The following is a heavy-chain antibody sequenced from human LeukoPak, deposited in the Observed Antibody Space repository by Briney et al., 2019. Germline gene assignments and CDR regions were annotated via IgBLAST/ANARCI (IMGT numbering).Heavy chain of an antibody. CDR3: ARRVEGTKDY. J-gene: IGHJ4*02. CDR2: ISDSGERT. D-gene: IGHD2-8*01. V-gene: IGHV3-23*01. Sequence: PGGSLRLSCAASGFTFSKSVMSWVRQAPGKGREWVSAISDSGERTDYGDSVKGRFTISRDNSKNTLYLQMNSLRAEDTAVYYCARRVEGTKDYWGQGTQVTVSS. CDR1: GFTFSKSV.